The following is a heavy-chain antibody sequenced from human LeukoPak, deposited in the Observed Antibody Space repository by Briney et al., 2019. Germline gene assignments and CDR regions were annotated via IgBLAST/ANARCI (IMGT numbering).Heavy chain of an antibody. V-gene: IGHV3-23*01. J-gene: IGHJ4*02. CDR2: ISGSGGST. CDR1: GFTFSSYA. CDR3: AKVGYCSSTSCYEGWGFDY. D-gene: IGHD2-2*01. Sequence: GGSLRLSCAASGFTFSSYAMSWVRQARGKGLEWVSPISGSGGSTYYADSVKGRFTISRDNSKNTLYLQMNSLRAEDTAVYYCAKVGYCSSTSCYEGWGFDYWGQGTLVTVSS.